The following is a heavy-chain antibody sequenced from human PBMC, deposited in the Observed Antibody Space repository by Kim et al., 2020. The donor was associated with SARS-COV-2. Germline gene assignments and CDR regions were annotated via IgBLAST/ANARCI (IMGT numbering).Heavy chain of an antibody. J-gene: IGHJ4*02. CDR3: AREVDYGDEGYYFDY. V-gene: IGHV3-33*01. CDR2: IWYDGSNK. CDR1: GFTFSSYG. D-gene: IGHD4-17*01. Sequence: GGSLRLSCAASGFTFSSYGMHWVRQAPGKGLEWVAVIWYDGSNKYYADSVKGRFTISRDNSKNTLYLQMNSLRAEDTAVYYCAREVDYGDEGYYFDYWGQGTLVTVSS.